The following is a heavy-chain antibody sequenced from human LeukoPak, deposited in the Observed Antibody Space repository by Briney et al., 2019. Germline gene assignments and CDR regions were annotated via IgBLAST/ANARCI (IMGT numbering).Heavy chain of an antibody. Sequence: PGGSLRLSCAASGFTFDDYAMYGVRQAPGKGLEWVSGISWNSGSIAYADPVKGRFTISRDNAKNSLYLQMNSLRAEDTAVYYCASGMRVGPNIWGQGTLVTVSS. J-gene: IGHJ4*02. CDR3: ASGMRVGPNI. CDR1: GFTFDDYA. CDR2: ISWNSGSI. V-gene: IGHV3-9*01. D-gene: IGHD1-26*01.